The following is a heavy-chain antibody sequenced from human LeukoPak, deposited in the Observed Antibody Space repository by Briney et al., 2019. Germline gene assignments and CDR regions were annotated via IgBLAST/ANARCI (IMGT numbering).Heavy chain of an antibody. V-gene: IGHV1-2*02. CDR3: ARGGGRAVAGSGY. CDR2: INPNSGGT. CDR1: GYTFTGYY. J-gene: IGHJ4*02. D-gene: IGHD6-19*01. Sequence: ASVRVSCKASGYTFTGYYMHWVRQAPGEGGEWMGWINPNSGGTNYAQKFQGRVTMTRDTSISTAYMELSRLRSDDTAVYYCARGGGRAVAGSGYGGQGTLVTVSS.